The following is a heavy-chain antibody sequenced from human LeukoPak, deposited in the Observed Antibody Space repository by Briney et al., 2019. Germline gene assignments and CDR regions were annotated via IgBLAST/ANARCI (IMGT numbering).Heavy chain of an antibody. CDR2: VSDGGGST. D-gene: IGHD1-26*01. J-gene: IGHJ4*02. CDR1: GFNFGNYA. CDR3: ATGRYSGLFLFNY. V-gene: IGHV3-23*01. Sequence: PGGSLRLSCAASGFNFGNYAMSWVRQAPGKGLEWVSGVSDGGGSTHYADSVKGRFTISRDTSKNTLYLQMNSLRVEDTAIYFCATGRYSGLFLFNYWGQGTLVTVSS.